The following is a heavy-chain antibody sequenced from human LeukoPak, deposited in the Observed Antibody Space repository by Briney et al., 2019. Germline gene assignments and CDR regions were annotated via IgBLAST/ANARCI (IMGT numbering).Heavy chain of an antibody. CDR3: VRDSDDYGDHTTRRFDY. Sequence: GGSLRLSCAASGFTFSGYDIHWVRQAPGKGLEWVAVLWSDGNHKSYADSVKGRFTISRDISKNTLHLQMDSLRAEDTAVYYCVRDSDDYGDHTTRRFDYWGQGTLVTVSS. CDR1: GFTFSGYD. D-gene: IGHD4-17*01. J-gene: IGHJ4*02. CDR2: LWSDGNHK. V-gene: IGHV3-33*01.